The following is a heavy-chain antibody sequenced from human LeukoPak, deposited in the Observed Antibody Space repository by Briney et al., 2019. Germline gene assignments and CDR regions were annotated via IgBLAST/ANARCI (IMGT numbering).Heavy chain of an antibody. J-gene: IGHJ3*02. Sequence: ASVKVSCKASGYTFTVYGISWVRQAPGQGLEWMGWISAYNGNTNYAQKFQGRVTMTTDTSTSTAYMELRSLRSDDTAVYYCAREGYYDSSGYSPYAFDIWGQGTTVTVSS. D-gene: IGHD3-22*01. V-gene: IGHV1-18*01. CDR2: ISAYNGNT. CDR3: AREGYYDSSGYSPYAFDI. CDR1: GYTFTVYG.